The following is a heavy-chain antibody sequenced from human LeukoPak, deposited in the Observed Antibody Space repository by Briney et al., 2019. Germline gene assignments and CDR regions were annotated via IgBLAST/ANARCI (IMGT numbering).Heavy chain of an antibody. CDR1: GGSFSGYY. Sequence: SETLSLTCAVYGGSFSGYYWSWIRQPPGKGLEWIGEINHSGSTNYNPSLKSRVTISVDTSKNQFSLKLSSVTAADTAVYYCARLGAVAGDIDYWGQGTLVTVSS. CDR2: INHSGST. D-gene: IGHD6-19*01. J-gene: IGHJ4*02. CDR3: ARLGAVAGDIDY. V-gene: IGHV4-34*01.